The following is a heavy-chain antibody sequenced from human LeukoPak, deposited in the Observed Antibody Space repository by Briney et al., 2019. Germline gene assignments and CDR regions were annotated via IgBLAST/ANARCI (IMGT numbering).Heavy chain of an antibody. Sequence: GGSLRLSCAASGFTFSSYAMRWVREAPGEGVEGVSAISGSGGSTYYADSVKGRFTISGDSSKNTLYLQMNMLRAEDTAVYYCADHYYDSSGWLSDYYYGMDVWGQGTTVTVSS. J-gene: IGHJ6*02. CDR2: ISGSGGST. CDR3: ADHYYDSSGWLSDYYYGMDV. V-gene: IGHV3-23*01. CDR1: GFTFSSYA. D-gene: IGHD3-22*01.